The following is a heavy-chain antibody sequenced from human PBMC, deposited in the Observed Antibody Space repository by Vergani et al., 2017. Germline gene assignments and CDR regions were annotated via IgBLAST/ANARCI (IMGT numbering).Heavy chain of an antibody. V-gene: IGHV4-59*01. CDR2: MYHSGST. J-gene: IGHJ5*02. CDR3: GRVSDFYGLGSRLLDL. CDR1: GGSMSGYY. Sequence: QVRLQESGPGLVKPSETLSLTCSVSGGSMSGYYWSWIRQPPGKELECIGYMYHSGSTNYNPSLETRVTISVDTSKNQFSLKLNSVTAADTAGYYCGRVSDFYGLGSRLLDLWGQGILVTVSS. D-gene: IGHD3-10*01.